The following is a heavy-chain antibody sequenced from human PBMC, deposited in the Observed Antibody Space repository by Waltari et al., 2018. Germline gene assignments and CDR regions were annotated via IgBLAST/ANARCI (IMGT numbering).Heavy chain of an antibody. Sequence: EVQLVESGGDLVQPGGSLRLSCAASGFTFSSYWMHWVRQAPGKGLVSVSQINLVGTITNYADSVKGRFTISRDNAKNTLFLQMNSLRAEDTAVYYCVLYSSEFLGDYWGQGTLVTVSS. CDR1: GFTFSSYW. CDR2: INLVGTIT. CDR3: VLYSSEFLGDY. D-gene: IGHD6-25*01. V-gene: IGHV3-74*01. J-gene: IGHJ4*02.